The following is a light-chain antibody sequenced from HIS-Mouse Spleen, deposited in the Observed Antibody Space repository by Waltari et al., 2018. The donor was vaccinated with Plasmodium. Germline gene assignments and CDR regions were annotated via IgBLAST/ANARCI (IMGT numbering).Light chain of an antibody. V-gene: IGLV3-10*01. CDR2: EDS. CDR3: YSTDSSGNHRV. CDR1: ALPTKY. J-gene: IGLJ3*02. Sequence: SYELTQPPSVSVSPGQTATLTCSGDALPTKYAYWYQLKSGQAPVLVIYEDSKRPSGIPERFSGSSSGTMATLTISGAQVEDEADYYCYSTDSSGNHRVFGGGTKLTVL.